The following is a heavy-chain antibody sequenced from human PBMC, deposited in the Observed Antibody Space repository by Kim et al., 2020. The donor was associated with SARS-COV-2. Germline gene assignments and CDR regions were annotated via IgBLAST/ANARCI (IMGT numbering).Heavy chain of an antibody. CDR2: IYYSGST. Sequence: SETLSLTCTVSGGSISSSSYYWGWIRQPPGKGLEWIGSIYYSGSTYYNPSLKSRVTISVDTSKNQFSLKLSSVTAADTAVYYCARTQYYYDSSGLSYFDYWGQGTLVSVSS. CDR1: GGSISSSSYY. V-gene: IGHV4-39*01. D-gene: IGHD3-22*01. J-gene: IGHJ4*02. CDR3: ARTQYYYDSSGLSYFDY.